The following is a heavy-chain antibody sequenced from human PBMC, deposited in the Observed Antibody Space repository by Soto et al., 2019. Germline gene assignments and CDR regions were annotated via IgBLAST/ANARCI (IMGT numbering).Heavy chain of an antibody. V-gene: IGHV3-33*01. CDR2: IWYDGSNK. Sequence: VAVIWYDGSNKYYADSVKGRFTISRDNSKNTLYLQMNSLRAEDTAVYYCARDLETYYYDSSGYYYYYGMDVWGQGTTVTVSS. CDR3: ARDLETYYYDSSGYYYYYGMDV. D-gene: IGHD3-22*01. J-gene: IGHJ6*02.